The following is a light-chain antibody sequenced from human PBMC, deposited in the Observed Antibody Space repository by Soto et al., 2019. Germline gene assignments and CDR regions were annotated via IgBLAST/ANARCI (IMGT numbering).Light chain of an antibody. CDR2: DAS. CDR3: QQRTNWPPSLT. CDR1: QSVSSH. Sequence: EIVLTQSPATLSLSPGERATLSCRASQSVSSHLAWYQQKPGQAPRLLIYDASNRATGVPARFSGSGSGTDFTLTISNLEPEDSAVYYCQQRTNWPPSLTFGGGTKVEIK. J-gene: IGKJ4*01. V-gene: IGKV3-11*01.